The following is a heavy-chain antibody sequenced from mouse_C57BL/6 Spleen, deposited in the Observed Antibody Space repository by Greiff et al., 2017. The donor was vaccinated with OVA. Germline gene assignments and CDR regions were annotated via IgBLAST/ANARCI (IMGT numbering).Heavy chain of an antibody. CDR3: ASDKREYYGSNPEAMDY. V-gene: IGHV5-16*01. J-gene: IGHJ4*01. CDR1: GFTFSDYY. D-gene: IGHD1-1*01. Sequence: EVHLVESEGGLVQPGSSMKLSCTASGFTFSDYYMAWVRQVPEKGLEWVANINYDGSSTYYLESLKGRFIISRANAKNILYLQMSSLKSEDTDTYYCASDKREYYGSNPEAMDYWGQGTSVTVSS. CDR2: INYDGSST.